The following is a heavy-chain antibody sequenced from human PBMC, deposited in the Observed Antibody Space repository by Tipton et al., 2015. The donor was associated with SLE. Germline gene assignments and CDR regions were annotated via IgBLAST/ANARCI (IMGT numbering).Heavy chain of an antibody. CDR3: AREGEGDY. Sequence: TLSLTCTVSGGTISSYYWSWIRQPPGKGLEWIGEINHSGSTNYNPSLKSRVTISVDTSKNQFSLKLSSVTAADTAVYYCAREGEGDYWGQGTLVTVSS. V-gene: IGHV4-34*01. CDR2: INHSGST. CDR1: GGTISSYY. J-gene: IGHJ4*02.